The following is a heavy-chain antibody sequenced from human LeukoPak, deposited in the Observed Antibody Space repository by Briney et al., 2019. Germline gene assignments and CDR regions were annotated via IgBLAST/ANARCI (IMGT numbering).Heavy chain of an antibody. J-gene: IGHJ4*02. CDR1: GYTFTSYY. V-gene: IGHV1-46*01. D-gene: IGHD4-23*01. CDR3: ARESAASTTVVTGIFDY. CDR2: INPSGGST. Sequence: ASVKVSCKASGYTFTSYYMHWVRQAPGQGLEWMGIINPSGGSTSYAQKFQGRVTMTRDMSTSTVYMELSSLRSEDTAVYYCARESAASTTVVTGIFDYWGQGTLVTVSS.